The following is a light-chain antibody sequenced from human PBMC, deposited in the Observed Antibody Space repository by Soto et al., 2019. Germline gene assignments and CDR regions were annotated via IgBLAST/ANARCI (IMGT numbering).Light chain of an antibody. CDR2: ASS. CDR3: QQVDSYTRT. CDR1: QGIGTY. J-gene: IGKJ1*01. Sequence: IQLTQSPSSLSASVGDRVTVTCRASQGIGTYLVWYQKKSGKDPTVLIYASSTLQTGVPSRFNGSGSGTDFYLTISRLHTEDVATYECQQVDSYTRTFGQGTKVDIK. V-gene: IGKV1-9*01.